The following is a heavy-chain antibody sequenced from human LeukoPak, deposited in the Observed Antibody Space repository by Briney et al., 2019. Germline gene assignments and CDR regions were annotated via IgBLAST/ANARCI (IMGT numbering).Heavy chain of an antibody. V-gene: IGHV4-4*07. J-gene: IGHJ4*02. D-gene: IGHD3-10*01. CDR1: GGSISGYY. Sequence: PSETLSLTCTVSGGSISGYYWSWIRQPAGKGLEWIGRIYTSESTNYNPSLKSRVTMSVDTSKNQFSLKLSSVTAADTAVYYCARGAYYYGSGSYYTNWGQGTLVTVSS. CDR3: ARGAYYYGSGSYYTN. CDR2: IYTSEST.